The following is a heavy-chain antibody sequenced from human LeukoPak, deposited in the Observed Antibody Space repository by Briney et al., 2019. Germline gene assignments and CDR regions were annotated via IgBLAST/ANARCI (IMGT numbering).Heavy chain of an antibody. CDR2: ISGSGGST. V-gene: IGHV3-23*01. CDR1: GFTFSSYA. CDR3: AKDPKGSGWYDY. J-gene: IGHJ4*02. D-gene: IGHD6-19*01. Sequence: GGPLRLSCVASGFTFSSYAMSWVRQAPGKGLEWVSGISGSGGSTDYADSVKGRFTISRDNSKNTLHLQMNSLRAEDTAVYYCAKDPKGSGWYDYWGQGTLVTVSS.